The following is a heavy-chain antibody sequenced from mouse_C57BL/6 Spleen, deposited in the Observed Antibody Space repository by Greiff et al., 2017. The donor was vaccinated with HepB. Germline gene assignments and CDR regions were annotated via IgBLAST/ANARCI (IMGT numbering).Heavy chain of an antibody. CDR1: GYAFSSYW. J-gene: IGHJ4*01. D-gene: IGHD2-5*01. V-gene: IGHV1-80*01. Sequence: VKLMESGAELVKPGASVKISCKASGYAFSSYWMNWVKQRPGKGLEWIGQIYPGDGDTNYNGKFKGKATLTADKSSSTAYMQLSSLTSEDSAVYFCARSDYSNYYAMDYWGQGTSVTVSS. CDR2: IYPGDGDT. CDR3: ARSDYSNYYAMDY.